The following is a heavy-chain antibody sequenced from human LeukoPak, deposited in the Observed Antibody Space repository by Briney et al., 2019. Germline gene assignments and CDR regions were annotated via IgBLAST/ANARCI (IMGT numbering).Heavy chain of an antibody. CDR1: GFTFSDAW. CDR3: TTDPPPNYYYDSSGYYILNSLGY. V-gene: IGHV3-15*01. J-gene: IGHJ4*02. Sequence: GGSLRLSCAASGFTFSDAWMNWVRQAPGKGLGWVVRIKSKTDGRTTDYDATVKGRFTISRDDSKNTLYLQMNSLKSEDTALYYCTTDPPPNYYYDSSGYYILNSLGYWGREPWSPSPQ. D-gene: IGHD3-22*01. CDR2: IKSKTDGRTT.